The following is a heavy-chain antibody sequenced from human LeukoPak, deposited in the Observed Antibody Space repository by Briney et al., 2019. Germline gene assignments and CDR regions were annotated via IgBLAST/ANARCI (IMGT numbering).Heavy chain of an antibody. CDR1: GGTFSSYA. CDR2: IIPILGTA. Sequence: SVKVSCKTSGGTFSSYAISWVRQAPGQGLEWMGGIIPILGTANYAQKFQGRVTITADKSTSTAYMELSSLRSEDTAVYYCAGGGGGDPYYYGSGSYFYYYGMDVWGKGTTVTVSS. J-gene: IGHJ6*04. CDR3: AGGGGGDPYYYGSGSYFYYYGMDV. V-gene: IGHV1-69*06. D-gene: IGHD3-10*01.